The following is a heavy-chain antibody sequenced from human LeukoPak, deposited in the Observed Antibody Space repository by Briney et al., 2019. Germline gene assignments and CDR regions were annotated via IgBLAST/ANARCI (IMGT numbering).Heavy chain of an antibody. D-gene: IGHD3-10*01. CDR1: GYTFTSYD. CDR2: MNPNSANT. J-gene: IGHJ4*02. Sequence: ASVKVSCKASGYTFTSYDINWVRQATGQGLEWMGWMNPNSANTGYAQKFQGRVSMTRNTSINTAYMELSSLRSEDTAVYYCAMRNGSGSLYFDYWGQGTLVTVSS. CDR3: AMRNGSGSLYFDY. V-gene: IGHV1-8*01.